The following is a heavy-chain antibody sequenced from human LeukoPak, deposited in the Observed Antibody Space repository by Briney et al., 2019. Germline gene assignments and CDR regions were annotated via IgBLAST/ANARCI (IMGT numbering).Heavy chain of an antibody. Sequence: GGSLRLSCAASGFTFSRYWMTWVRQAPGKGLEWVANINQDGREKYYVDSVKGRFSISRDNAKNSLYLQMNNLRAEDTAVYYCARAGGGSSGWSYFDYWGQGTLVTVSS. D-gene: IGHD6-19*01. J-gene: IGHJ4*02. V-gene: IGHV3-7*01. CDR1: GFTFSRYW. CDR3: ARAGGGSSGWSYFDY. CDR2: INQDGREK.